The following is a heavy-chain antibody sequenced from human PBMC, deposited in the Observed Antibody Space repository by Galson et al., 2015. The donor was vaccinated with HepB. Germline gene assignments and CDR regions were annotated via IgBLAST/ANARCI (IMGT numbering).Heavy chain of an antibody. J-gene: IGHJ3*02. V-gene: IGHV3-21*01. CDR3: ARDMLRFLEWLPSEGDAFDI. Sequence: SLRLSCAASGFTFSSYSMNWVRQAPGKGLEWVSSISSSSSYIYYADSVKGRFTISRDNAKNSLYLQMNSLRAEDTAVYYCARDMLRFLEWLPSEGDAFDIWGKGTMVTVSS. CDR1: GFTFSSYS. D-gene: IGHD3-3*01. CDR2: ISSSSSYI.